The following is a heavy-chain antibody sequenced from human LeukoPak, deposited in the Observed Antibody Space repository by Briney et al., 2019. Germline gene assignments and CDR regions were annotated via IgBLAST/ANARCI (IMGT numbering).Heavy chain of an antibody. CDR3: ARDTTHTHYGDAFDL. V-gene: IGHV3-7*01. D-gene: IGHD4-17*01. CDR1: GFTFSTYW. CDR2: INQDGSEK. Sequence: LPGGTLRLSCAGSGFTFSTYWMSWVRQAPGKGLEWVGNINQDGSEKNFVDSVKGRFTISRDNAKNSLYLQLNRLGVEDTATYFCARDTTHTHYGDAFDLWGQGTLVAVSS. J-gene: IGHJ3*01.